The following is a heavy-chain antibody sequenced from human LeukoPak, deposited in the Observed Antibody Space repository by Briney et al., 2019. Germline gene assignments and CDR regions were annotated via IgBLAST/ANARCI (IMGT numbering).Heavy chain of an antibody. CDR1: GFTFTNYW. V-gene: IGHV3-7*03. J-gene: IGHJ4*02. CDR3: AKDTSGWYYFDY. D-gene: IGHD6-19*01. CDR2: IKEGGSEK. Sequence: PGGSLRLSCAASGFTFTNYWMSWVRQAPGKGLEWVASIKEGGSEKYYVDSVKGRFTISRDNAKNSVYLQMNSLRAEDTAVYYCAKDTSGWYYFDYWGQGTLVTVSS.